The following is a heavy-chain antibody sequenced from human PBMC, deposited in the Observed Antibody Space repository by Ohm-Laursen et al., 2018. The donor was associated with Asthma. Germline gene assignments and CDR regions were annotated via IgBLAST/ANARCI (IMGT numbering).Heavy chain of an antibody. CDR3: ARDTHDYSNFDY. J-gene: IGHJ4*02. D-gene: IGHD4-11*01. CDR1: GFTFSSSD. Sequence: SLRLSCSASGFTFSSSDMHWVRQAPGKGLEWVAFISYVGSNKNYADSVKGRFTISRDNSKNTLYLQMDSLRAEDTAVYYCARDTHDYSNFDYWGQGTLVTVSS. V-gene: IGHV3-30*03. CDR2: ISYVGSNK.